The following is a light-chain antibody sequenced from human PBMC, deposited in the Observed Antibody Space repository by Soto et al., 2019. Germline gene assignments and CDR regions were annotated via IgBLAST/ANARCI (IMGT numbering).Light chain of an antibody. CDR3: QQYNSYPYT. J-gene: IGKJ2*01. CDR1: QSISSW. CDR2: DAS. Sequence: DIQMTQSHSTLYASVGDRVTITCRASQSISSWLAWYQQKPGKAHKLLIYDASSLESGVPSRFSGSGSGTEFTLTISSLQPDDFATYYFQQYNSYPYTFGQGTKLEIK. V-gene: IGKV1-5*01.